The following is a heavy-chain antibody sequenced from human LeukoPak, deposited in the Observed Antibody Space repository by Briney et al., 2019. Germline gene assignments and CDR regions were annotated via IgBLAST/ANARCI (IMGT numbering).Heavy chain of an antibody. V-gene: IGHV3-23*03. CDR1: GFTFNDFA. Sequence: GGSLRLSCAASGFTFNDFAMTWVRQAPGKGLEWVSSIGDAGTYYADSVKGRFTISRDNSKNMLYLQLNSLRAGDTAMYYCAKNLGPFGVRGHGTSVTVSS. J-gene: IGHJ6*02. D-gene: IGHD3-16*01. CDR2: IGDAGT. CDR3: AKNLGPFGV.